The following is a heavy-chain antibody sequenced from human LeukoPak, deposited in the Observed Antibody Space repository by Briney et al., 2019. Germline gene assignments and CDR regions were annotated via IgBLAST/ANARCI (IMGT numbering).Heavy chain of an antibody. CDR2: IYKSGII. CDR3: ATKVRGGFDI. J-gene: IGHJ3*02. CDR1: GGSIYSHY. D-gene: IGHD2-15*01. V-gene: IGHV4-59*11. Sequence: PSETLPLTCTVSGGSIYSHYCNWIRQSPGKELEWIGYIYKSGIINYNPSLKSRVTISVDTSKNQFSLKLNSVTAADTAIYYRATKVRGGFDIWGQGTMVTVSS.